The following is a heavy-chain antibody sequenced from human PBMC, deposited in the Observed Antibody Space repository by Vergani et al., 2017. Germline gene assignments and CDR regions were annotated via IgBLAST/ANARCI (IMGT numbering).Heavy chain of an antibody. Sequence: QVQLQESGPGLVKPSQTLSLTCTVSGGSISSGSYYWSWIRQPAGKGLEWIGRIYTSGSTNYNPSLKSRVTISVDTSKNQFSLKLSSVTAADTAVYYWARETYYYDSSGYYFVFDYWGQGTLVTVSS. J-gene: IGHJ4*02. CDR1: GGSISSGSYY. CDR2: IYTSGST. D-gene: IGHD3-22*01. CDR3: ARETYYYDSSGYYFVFDY. V-gene: IGHV4-61*02.